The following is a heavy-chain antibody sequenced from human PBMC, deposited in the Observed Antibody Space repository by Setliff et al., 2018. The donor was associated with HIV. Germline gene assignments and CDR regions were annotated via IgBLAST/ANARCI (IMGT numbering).Heavy chain of an antibody. CDR1: GGTFSSYA. D-gene: IGHD6-13*01. Sequence: SVKVSCKASGGTFSSYAISWVRQAPGQGLEWMGGIIPIFGTANYAQKFQGRVTITADESTSTAYMELSSLRSEDTAVYYCARDGPIAAAGTEGLWFDPWGQGALVTVS. J-gene: IGHJ5*02. CDR3: ARDGPIAAAGTEGLWFDP. CDR2: IIPIFGTA. V-gene: IGHV1-69*13.